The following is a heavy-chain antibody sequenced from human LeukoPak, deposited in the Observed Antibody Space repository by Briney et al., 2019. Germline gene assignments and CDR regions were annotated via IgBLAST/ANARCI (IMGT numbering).Heavy chain of an antibody. CDR2: INHSGST. D-gene: IGHD6-6*01. CDR1: GGSFSGYY. J-gene: IGHJ4*02. Sequence: SETLSLTCAVYGGSFSGYYWSWIRQPPGKGLEWIGEINHSGSTNYNPSLKSRVTISVDTSKNQFSLKLSSVTAADTAVHYCARGRRPGYWGQGTLVTVSS. CDR3: ARGRRPGY. V-gene: IGHV4-34*01.